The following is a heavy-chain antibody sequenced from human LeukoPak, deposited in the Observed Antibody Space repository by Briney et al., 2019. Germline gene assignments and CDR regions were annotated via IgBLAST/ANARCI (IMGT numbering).Heavy chain of an antibody. V-gene: IGHV3-7*01. Sequence: GGSLRLSCAASGFTFSSYWMGWVRQAPGKGLEWVANIKQDGSEKYYVDSVKGRFTISRDNAKNSLYLQMNSLRAEDTAVYYCARAGNYDILTGYTAYDYYYYMDVWGKGTTVTVSS. D-gene: IGHD3-9*01. CDR3: ARAGNYDILTGYTAYDYYYYMDV. CDR2: IKQDGSEK. CDR1: GFTFSSYW. J-gene: IGHJ6*03.